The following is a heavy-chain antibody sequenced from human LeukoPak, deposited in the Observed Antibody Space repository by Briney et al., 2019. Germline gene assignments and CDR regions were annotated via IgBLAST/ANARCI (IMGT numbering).Heavy chain of an antibody. Sequence: PGGSLRLSCAASGFTFDDYAMHWVRQAPGKGLEWVSGISRNSGSIGYADSVKGRFTISRDNAKNSLYLQMNSLRAEDTALYYCAKDRSSGSHYYYYYGMDVWGQGTTVTVSS. CDR1: GFTFDDYA. D-gene: IGHD7-27*01. J-gene: IGHJ6*02. CDR2: ISRNSGSI. CDR3: AKDRSSGSHYYYYYGMDV. V-gene: IGHV3-9*01.